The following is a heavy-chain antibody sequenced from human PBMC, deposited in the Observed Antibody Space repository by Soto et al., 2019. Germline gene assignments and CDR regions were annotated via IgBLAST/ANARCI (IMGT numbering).Heavy chain of an antibody. V-gene: IGHV1-46*01. CDR1: RYTFPSYY. J-gene: IGHJ5*01. Sequence: ASVKVSCKAPRYTFPSYYINWVRQAPGQGLEWMGIINPNGGSTIYAQQFRGRVTMTRDTSTSTVYMELRSLRSEDTAFYFCARSSGGNFGIIIEGTNWFASWGQGTLVTVSS. CDR2: INPNGGST. CDR3: ARSSGGNFGIIIEGTNWFAS. D-gene: IGHD3-3*01.